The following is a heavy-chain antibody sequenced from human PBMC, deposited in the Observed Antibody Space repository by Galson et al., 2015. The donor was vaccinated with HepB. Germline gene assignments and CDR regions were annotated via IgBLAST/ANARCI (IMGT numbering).Heavy chain of an antibody. CDR2: IYYSGST. J-gene: IGHJ4*02. V-gene: IGHV4-39*01. CDR1: GGSISSSGYY. D-gene: IGHD6-19*01. Sequence: ETLSLTCTVSGGSISSSGYYWGWIRQPPGKGLEWIGSIYYSGSTSYNPSLKSRVIISVDTSKTQFSLKLSSVTAADTAVYYCARHKGSSGWYKYYFDYWGQGTLVTVSS. CDR3: ARHKGSSGWYKYYFDY.